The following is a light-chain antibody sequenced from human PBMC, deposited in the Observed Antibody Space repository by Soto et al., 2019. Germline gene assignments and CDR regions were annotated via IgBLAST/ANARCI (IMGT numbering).Light chain of an antibody. CDR2: DVS. CDR3: SSYTTSSVV. J-gene: IGLJ2*01. V-gene: IGLV2-14*01. CDR1: SSDVGGYNY. Sequence: SALTQPASVSGSPGQSITISCTGTSSDVGGYNYVSWYQQHTGKAPKLMIYDVSNRPSGVSNRFSGSKSGNTASLLISGLQAEDEADYYCSSYTTSSVVFGGGTKVTVL.